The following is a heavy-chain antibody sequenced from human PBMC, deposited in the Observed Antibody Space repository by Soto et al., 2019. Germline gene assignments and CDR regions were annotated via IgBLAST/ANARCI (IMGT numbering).Heavy chain of an antibody. Sequence: ESGGGVVQPGRSLRLSCAASGFTFSSYGMHWVRQAPGKGLEWVAVISYDGSNKYYADSVKGRFTISRDNSKNTLNLQMNSLRAEDTAVYYCAKDSNPPGLYSYGYFDYWGQGTLVTVSS. CDR1: GFTFSSYG. CDR2: ISYDGSNK. CDR3: AKDSNPPGLYSYGYFDY. J-gene: IGHJ4*02. V-gene: IGHV3-30*18. D-gene: IGHD5-18*01.